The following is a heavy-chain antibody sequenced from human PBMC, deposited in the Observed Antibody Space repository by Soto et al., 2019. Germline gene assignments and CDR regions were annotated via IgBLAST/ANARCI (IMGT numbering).Heavy chain of an antibody. V-gene: IGHV4-59*01. D-gene: IGHD3-22*01. CDR3: ARGQGGHYDSSGYYSTDY. CDR1: GGSISSYY. Sequence: PSETLSLTCTVSGGSISSYYWSWIRQPPGKGLEWIGYIYYSGSTNYNPSLKSRVTISVDTSKNQFSLKLSSVTAADTAVYYCARGQGGHYDSSGYYSTDYWGQGTLVTVS. J-gene: IGHJ4*02. CDR2: IYYSGST.